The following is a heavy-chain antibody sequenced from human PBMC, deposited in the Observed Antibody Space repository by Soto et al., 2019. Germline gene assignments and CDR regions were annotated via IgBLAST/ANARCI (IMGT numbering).Heavy chain of an antibody. CDR2: IYPGDSDT. CDR1: GYSFTSYW. CDR3: ARPTGYCSSTSCPPNCFDP. J-gene: IGHJ5*02. D-gene: IGHD2-2*01. V-gene: IGHV5-51*01. Sequence: PGESLKISCKGSGYSFTSYWIGWVRQMPGKGLEWMGIIYPGDSDTRYSPSFQGQVTISADKSISTAYLQWSSLKASDTAMYYCARPTGYCSSTSCPPNCFDPWGQRTLVTVSS.